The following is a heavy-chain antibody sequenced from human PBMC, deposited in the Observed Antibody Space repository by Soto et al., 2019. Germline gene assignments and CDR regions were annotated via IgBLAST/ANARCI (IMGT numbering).Heavy chain of an antibody. CDR1: GYTFTDYY. Sequence: QVHLVQSGTEVRQPGASVRVSCKASGYTFTDYYLXWVRQAPGQGPEWMGWINPNTGGTDYAQKFRDWVTMTTDTSINTAYMXXXXXXXXXXXXXXXXXGXHYDSPHYADSWGQGTLVTVSS. D-gene: IGHD3-22*01. CDR2: INPNTGGT. CDR3: XXGXHYDSPHYADS. J-gene: IGHJ4*02. V-gene: IGHV1-2*04.